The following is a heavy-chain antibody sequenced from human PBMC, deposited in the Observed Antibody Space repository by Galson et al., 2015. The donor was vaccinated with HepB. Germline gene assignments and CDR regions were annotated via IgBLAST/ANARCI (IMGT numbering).Heavy chain of an antibody. V-gene: IGHV3-48*04. D-gene: IGHD6-6*01. CDR2: ISSSSLTI. Sequence: SLRLSCAAFRFSFSSYSMNWVRQAPGKGLEWVSYISSSSLTIYYGDSVKGRFTISRDNAKNSLYLQMNNLSAEDTAVYYCARVDAVRRHYYYHGLDVWGRGTTVTVSS. J-gene: IGHJ6*02. CDR1: RFSFSSYS. CDR3: ARVDAVRRHYYYHGLDV.